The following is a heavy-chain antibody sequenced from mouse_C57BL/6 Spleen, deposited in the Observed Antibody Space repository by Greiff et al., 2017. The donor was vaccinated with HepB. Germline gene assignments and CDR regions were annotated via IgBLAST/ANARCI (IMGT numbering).Heavy chain of an antibody. CDR1: GYTFTEYT. Sequence: VQLQQSGAELVKPGASVKLSCKASGYTFTEYTIHWVKQRSGQGLEWIGWFYPGSGSIKYNEKFKDKATLTADKSSSTVYMELSRLTSEDSAVYFCARHEEYEMRDDGYPQAWFAYWGQGTLVTVSA. V-gene: IGHV1-62-2*01. J-gene: IGHJ3*01. D-gene: IGHD2-3*01. CDR2: FYPGSGSI. CDR3: ARHEEYEMRDDGYPQAWFAY.